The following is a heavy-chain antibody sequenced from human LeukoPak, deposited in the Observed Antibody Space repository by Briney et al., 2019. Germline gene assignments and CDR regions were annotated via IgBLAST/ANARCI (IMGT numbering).Heavy chain of an antibody. CDR2: ISYDGSNK. J-gene: IGHJ5*02. Sequence: GGSLRLSCAASGFTFSNYAMHWVRQAPGKGLEWVAIISYDGSNKYYADSVKGRFTISRDNSKNTLYLQMNSLRAEDTAVYYCANLGDIVVVPAAMPFDPWGQGTLVTVSS. CDR1: GFTFSNYA. CDR3: ANLGDIVVVPAAMPFDP. D-gene: IGHD2-2*01. V-gene: IGHV3-30-3*01.